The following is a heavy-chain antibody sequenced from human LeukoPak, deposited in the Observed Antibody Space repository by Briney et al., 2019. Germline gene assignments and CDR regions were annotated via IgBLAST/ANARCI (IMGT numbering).Heavy chain of an antibody. J-gene: IGHJ4*02. Sequence: GGSLRHSCADSGVTFSSYDMHWVRQATGKGLEWVSGIGTAGDPYYPGSVKGRFTISRENAKNSFYLQMNSLRAGDTAVYYCARAYSSTWYDSPLDYWGQGTLVTVSS. CDR2: IGTAGDP. V-gene: IGHV3-13*05. D-gene: IGHD6-13*01. CDR1: GVTFSSYD. CDR3: ARAYSSTWYDSPLDY.